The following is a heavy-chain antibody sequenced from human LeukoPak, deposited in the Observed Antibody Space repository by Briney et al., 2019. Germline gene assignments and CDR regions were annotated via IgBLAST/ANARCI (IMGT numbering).Heavy chain of an antibody. D-gene: IGHD3-16*02. Sequence: ASVKVSCKASGYTFTSYGISWVRQAPGQGLEWMGWISAYNGNTNYAQKLQGRVTMTTDTSTSTAYMELSSLRSEDTAVYYCARGGYYDYVWGSYRSKPYDYWGQGTLVTVSS. CDR1: GYTFTSYG. CDR2: ISAYNGNT. CDR3: ARGGYYDYVWGSYRSKPYDY. V-gene: IGHV1-18*01. J-gene: IGHJ4*02.